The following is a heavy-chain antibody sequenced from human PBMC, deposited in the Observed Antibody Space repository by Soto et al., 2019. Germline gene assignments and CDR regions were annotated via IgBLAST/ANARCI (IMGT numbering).Heavy chain of an antibody. Sequence: SETLSLTCTVSGGSISSHYWSWIRQPPGKVMEWIGYIYYSGSTNYNPSLQSRVTLSLDTSKNQFSLKLTSVTAADTAVYYCASFISSGWDGGFDYWGQGTLVTVSS. D-gene: IGHD6-25*01. CDR2: IYYSGST. CDR3: ASFISSGWDGGFDY. J-gene: IGHJ4*02. CDR1: GGSISSHY. V-gene: IGHV4-59*08.